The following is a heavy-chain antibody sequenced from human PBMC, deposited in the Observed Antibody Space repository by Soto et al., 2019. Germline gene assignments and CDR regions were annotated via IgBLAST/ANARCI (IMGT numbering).Heavy chain of an antibody. Sequence: EVQLVESGGGLVQPGGSLRLSCAASGFTFSTSPMHWVRQAPGKGLEWVSYIGGRTSTIYYSDSVKGRFTISRDNSRNTLYLQMNNLRDDDTALYYCARDPFNGWYVKLFDEWGQGTLVTVSS. CDR2: IGGRTSTI. CDR1: GFTFSTSP. V-gene: IGHV3-48*02. D-gene: IGHD6-19*01. CDR3: ARDPFNGWYVKLFDE. J-gene: IGHJ4*02.